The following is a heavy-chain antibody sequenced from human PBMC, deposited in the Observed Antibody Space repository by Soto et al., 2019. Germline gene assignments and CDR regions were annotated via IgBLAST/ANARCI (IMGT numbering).Heavy chain of an antibody. CDR1: GFTFRSFS. J-gene: IGHJ3*01. CDR2: IGTRGTPV. CDR3: ARGFLSNSLDV. V-gene: IGHV3-48*02. D-gene: IGHD3-3*01. Sequence: EVKLVESGGGWVQPGGSLRLSCAASGFTFRSFSMDWLRQAPGKSLEWLSQIGTRGTPVNDEDTVRGRFTISIDNAANFLYLQMNSLRDEDTAVYYCARGFLSNSLDVWGQGT.